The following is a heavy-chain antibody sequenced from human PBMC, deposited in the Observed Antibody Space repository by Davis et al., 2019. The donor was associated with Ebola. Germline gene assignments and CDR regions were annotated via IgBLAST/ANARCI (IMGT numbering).Heavy chain of an antibody. Sequence: SGPTLVKPTQTLTLTCTFSGFSLSTSGVGVGWIRQPPGKALEWLALIYWDDDRRYSPSLKSRLTITKDTSKNQVVLTMTNMDPVDTATYYCAHMTTFTTLYGLDVWGQGTSVTVSS. CDR1: GFSLSTSGVG. CDR2: IYWDDDR. D-gene: IGHD4-11*01. CDR3: AHMTTFTTLYGLDV. V-gene: IGHV2-5*02. J-gene: IGHJ6*02.